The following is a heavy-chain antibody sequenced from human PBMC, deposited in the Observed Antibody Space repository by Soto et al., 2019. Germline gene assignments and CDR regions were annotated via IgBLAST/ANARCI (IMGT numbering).Heavy chain of an antibody. Sequence: QVQLVQSGAEVKKPGASVKVSCKASGYTVTSYNIAWVRQAPGQGLEWMGWISGHNGNRKYAQKLQGRVTMTTDTSTSTTYMDLRSLRSDDTAVYYCARDHRGGITFEWGQGTLVTVPS. CDR2: ISGHNGNR. CDR3: ARDHRGGITFE. V-gene: IGHV1-18*01. D-gene: IGHD3-16*01. J-gene: IGHJ4*02. CDR1: GYTVTSYN.